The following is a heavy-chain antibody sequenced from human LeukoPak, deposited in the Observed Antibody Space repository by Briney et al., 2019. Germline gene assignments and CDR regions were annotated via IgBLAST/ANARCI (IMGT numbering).Heavy chain of an antibody. Sequence: SETLSLTCTVSGYSISSGYYWGWIRQPPGKGLEWIGSIYHSGSTYYNPSLKSRVTISVDTSKNQFSLKLSSVTAADTAVYYCARGVWGRGFDYWGQGTLVTVSS. CDR3: ARGVWGRGFDY. CDR2: IYHSGST. V-gene: IGHV4-38-2*02. J-gene: IGHJ4*02. CDR1: GYSISSGYY. D-gene: IGHD3-16*01.